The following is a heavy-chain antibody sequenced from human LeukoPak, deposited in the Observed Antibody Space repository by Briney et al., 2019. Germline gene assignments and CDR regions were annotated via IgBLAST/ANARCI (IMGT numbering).Heavy chain of an antibody. CDR3: AKAAQIVVVPAAIEGHFQH. CDR2: ISGSGGST. CDR1: GFTFSSYA. J-gene: IGHJ1*01. Sequence: PGGSLRLSCAASGFTFSSYAMSWVRQAPGKGLEWVSAISGSGGSTYYADSVKGRFTISRDNSKNTLYLQMNSLRAEDTAVYYCAKAAQIVVVPAAIEGHFQHWGQGTLVSVSS. V-gene: IGHV3-23*01. D-gene: IGHD2-2*02.